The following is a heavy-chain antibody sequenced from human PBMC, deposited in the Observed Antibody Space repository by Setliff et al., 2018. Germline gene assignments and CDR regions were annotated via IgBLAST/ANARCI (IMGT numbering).Heavy chain of an antibody. D-gene: IGHD2-8*01. J-gene: IGHJ6*04. Sequence: GESLKISCKGSGYRFTSYWIGWVRQMPGKGLEWMGLIYPGDSDTRYSPSFRGQVTISADKSISSAYLQWSSLKASDAAMYYCARRGNGGTLDVWGKGTTVTSPQ. CDR1: GYRFTSYW. CDR2: IYPGDSDT. CDR3: ARRGNGGTLDV. V-gene: IGHV5-51*01.